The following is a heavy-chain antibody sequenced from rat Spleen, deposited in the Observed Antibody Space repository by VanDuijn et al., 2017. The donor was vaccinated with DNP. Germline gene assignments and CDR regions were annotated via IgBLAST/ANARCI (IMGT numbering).Heavy chain of an antibody. J-gene: IGHJ2*01. D-gene: IGHD5-1*01. Sequence: EVQLVASGGGLVEPGKSLKLSCIVSGFTFNNHYMAWVRQAPGKGLEWVASISTGGGKTYYSDSVKGRFAISRDEAKSTLYLQMNSLRSEDTATYYCKVGARYWGQGVMVTVSS. CDR3: KVGARY. V-gene: IGHV5-25*01. CDR1: GFTFNNHY. CDR2: ISTGGGKT.